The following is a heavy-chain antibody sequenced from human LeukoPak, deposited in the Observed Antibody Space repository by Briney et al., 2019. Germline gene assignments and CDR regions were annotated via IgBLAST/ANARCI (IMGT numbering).Heavy chain of an antibody. V-gene: IGHV1-2*02. CDR1: GYTFTDYY. D-gene: IGHD5-24*01. Sequence: ASVKVSCKASGYTFTDYYIHWVRQAPGRGLEWMGWINCNRGVTYYAQKFQGRVTMNRDTSISTAYMELSRLTSDDTAVYFCMRDRSYGSKNAFDYWGQGTLVTVSS. CDR2: INCNRGVT. CDR3: MRDRSYGSKNAFDY. J-gene: IGHJ4*02.